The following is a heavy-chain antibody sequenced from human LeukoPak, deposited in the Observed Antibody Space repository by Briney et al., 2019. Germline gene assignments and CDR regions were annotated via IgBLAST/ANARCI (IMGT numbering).Heavy chain of an antibody. J-gene: IGHJ5*02. D-gene: IGHD2-2*01. V-gene: IGHV4-39*01. CDR2: IYYSGST. Sequence: PSETLSLTCIVSGGSISTTYYYWGWIRQPPGKGLEWIGSIYYSGSTYHNPSLKSRVTISVDTSKNQFSLHLNSVTPEDTAVYYCARRLTQYDCFDPWGQGILVTVSS. CDR3: ARRLTQYDCFDP. CDR1: GGSISTTYYY.